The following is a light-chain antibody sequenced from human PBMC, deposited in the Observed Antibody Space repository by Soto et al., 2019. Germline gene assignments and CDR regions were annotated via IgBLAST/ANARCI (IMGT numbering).Light chain of an antibody. CDR1: QDISHY. V-gene: IGKV1-33*01. CDR2: DAS. CDR3: QQWVT. Sequence: DIQMTQSPSSLSASIGDRVTITCQASQDISHYLNWYQQKPGKAPKLLIYDASNLETGVPSRFSGSGFGTDFTFTISSLQPEDIATYYCQQWVTFGPGTKVDIK. J-gene: IGKJ3*01.